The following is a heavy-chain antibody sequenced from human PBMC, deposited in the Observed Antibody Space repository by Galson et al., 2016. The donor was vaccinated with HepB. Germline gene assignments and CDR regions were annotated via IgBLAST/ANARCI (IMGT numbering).Heavy chain of an antibody. D-gene: IGHD3-3*01. CDR2: IYSGGST. Sequence: SLRLSCAASGFTVSSNYMTWVRQDPGKGLEWVSVIYSGGSTFYADSVKGRFTIYRHNPQNTLYLQMDSLRVEDTAVYYCICELGVVIRRHYWGQGTLVTVSS. J-gene: IGHJ4*02. V-gene: IGHV3-53*04. CDR1: GFTVSSNY. CDR3: ICELGVVIRRHY.